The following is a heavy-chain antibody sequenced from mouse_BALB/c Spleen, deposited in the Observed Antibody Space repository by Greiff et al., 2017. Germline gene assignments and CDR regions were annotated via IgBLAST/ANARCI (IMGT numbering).Heavy chain of an antibody. J-gene: IGHJ2*01. D-gene: IGHD2-2*01. CDR1: GYSITSDYA. V-gene: IGHV3-2*02. CDR2: ISYSGST. CDR3: AVYGSFDY. Sequence: EVQLQQSGPGLVKPSQSLSLTCTVTGYSITSDYAWNWIRQFPGNKLEWMGYISYSGSTSYNPSLKSRISITRDTSKNQFFLQLNSVTTEDTATYYCAVYGSFDYWGQGTTLTVSS.